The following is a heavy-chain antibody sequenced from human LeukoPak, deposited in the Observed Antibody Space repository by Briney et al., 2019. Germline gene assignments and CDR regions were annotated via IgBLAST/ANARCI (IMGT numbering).Heavy chain of an antibody. CDR1: GFTFSSSA. D-gene: IGHD3-22*01. CDR2: ISGSGDIT. Sequence: TGGSLRLSCAASGFTFSSSAMSCVRQAPGKGLEWVSTISGSGDITYYADSVKGRFTISRDNSKNTLYLQMNSLRAEDTAIYYCAKNRWDSGGYHFDYWGQGTLVTVSS. J-gene: IGHJ4*02. V-gene: IGHV3-23*01. CDR3: AKNRWDSGGYHFDY.